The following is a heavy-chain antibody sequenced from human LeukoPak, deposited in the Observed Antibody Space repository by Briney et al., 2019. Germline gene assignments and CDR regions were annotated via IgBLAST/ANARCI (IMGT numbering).Heavy chain of an antibody. CDR3: ARRSSGWSFNY. D-gene: IGHD6-19*01. CDR2: IYPSDSDT. CDR1: GYSFTSYW. Sequence: GESLKISCKGSGYSFTSYWIGLVRQMPGKDLEWVGIIYPSDSDTRYSPSFQGQVTISADKSISTAYLQWSSLKASDTAMYYCARRSSGWSFNYWGQGALVTVSS. V-gene: IGHV5-51*01. J-gene: IGHJ4*02.